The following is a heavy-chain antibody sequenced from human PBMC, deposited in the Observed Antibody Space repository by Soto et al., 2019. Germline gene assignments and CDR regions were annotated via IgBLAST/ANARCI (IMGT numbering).Heavy chain of an antibody. V-gene: IGHV4-31*03. J-gene: IGHJ4*02. CDR1: GGSISSGGYY. Sequence: QVQLQESGPGLVKPSQTLSLTCTVSGGSISSGGYYWSWIRQHPGKGLEWIGYIYYSGSTYYNPSRQSRVTLSVDTSKNQFSLKLSSVTAADTAVYYCARGRSSTSPYPIGYWGQGTLVTVSS. CDR2: IYYSGST. D-gene: IGHD2-2*01. CDR3: ARGRSSTSPYPIGY.